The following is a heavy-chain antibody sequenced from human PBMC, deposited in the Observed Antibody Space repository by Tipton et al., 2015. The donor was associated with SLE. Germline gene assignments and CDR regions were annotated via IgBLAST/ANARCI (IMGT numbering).Heavy chain of an antibody. CDR3: AKVQESIVGANDY. J-gene: IGHJ4*02. Sequence: GSLRLSCAASGFAFSIYGMHWVRQAPGKGLEWVSAISGSGGSTFYAGSVRGRFTISRDNSKNTLYLQMNSLRAEDAAVYYCAKVQESIVGANDYWVQGTLATVST. CDR2: ISGSGGST. CDR1: GFAFSIYG. D-gene: IGHD1-26*01. V-gene: IGHV3-23*01.